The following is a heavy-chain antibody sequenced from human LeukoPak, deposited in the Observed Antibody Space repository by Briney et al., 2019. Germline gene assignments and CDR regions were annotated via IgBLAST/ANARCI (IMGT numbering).Heavy chain of an antibody. D-gene: IGHD2-21*01. CDR3: AKVPLTWLVRDYYYMDV. J-gene: IGHJ6*03. CDR2: ISGSGGST. Sequence: GRSLRLSCAASGLAFSSYAMSWVRQAPGKGLEWVSGISGSGGSTYYADSVKGRFTISRDNSNNTLYLQMNSLRAEDTAVYYCAKVPLTWLVRDYYYMDVWGKGTTVTVSS. CDR1: GLAFSSYA. V-gene: IGHV3-23*01.